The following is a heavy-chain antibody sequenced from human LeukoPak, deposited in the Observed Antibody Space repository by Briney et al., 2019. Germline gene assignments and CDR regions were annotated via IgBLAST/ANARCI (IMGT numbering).Heavy chain of an antibody. J-gene: IGHJ4*02. V-gene: IGHV3-74*01. CDR3: AREVVWSLSN. CDR2: LNGEGDDR. CDR1: GFTFSRNW. D-gene: IGHD2-2*01. Sequence: PGGSLRLSCEASGFTFSRNWMHWVRQAPGKGLMWVSRLNGEGDDRQYADSVKGRFTISRDNAKNTLYLQMNSLRADDTAVYYCAREVVWSLSNWGQGTLVTVSS.